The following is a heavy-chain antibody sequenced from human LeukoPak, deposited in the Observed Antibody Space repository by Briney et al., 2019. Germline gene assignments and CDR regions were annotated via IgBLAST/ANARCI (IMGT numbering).Heavy chain of an antibody. J-gene: IGHJ4*02. CDR2: ISGSSSHT. D-gene: IGHD5-24*01. CDR3: ARDDRNGYPDY. Sequence: GGSPRLSCAASAFTFSSYNMNWVRQAPGKGLEWVSSISGSSSHTHYADSVKGRFTISRDNAKNSVYLQMNSLRAEDTAVYYCARDDRNGYPDYWGQGTLVTVSS. V-gene: IGHV3-21*01. CDR1: AFTFSSYN.